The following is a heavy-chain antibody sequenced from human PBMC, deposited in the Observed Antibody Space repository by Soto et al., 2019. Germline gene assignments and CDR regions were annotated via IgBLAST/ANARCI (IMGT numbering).Heavy chain of an antibody. V-gene: IGHV3-74*01. Sequence: SLILFCAASGFIFSSHWMHWVRQAPGKGLVGVSHIGPDGSNIWEADSVQGRFTISRDNARNRLYLQMNSLRDEDTAIYYCVRETTWSTDYWGQGIRVTRSS. D-gene: IGHD2-15*01. J-gene: IGHJ4*02. CDR2: IGPDGSNI. CDR1: GFIFSSHW. CDR3: VRETTWSTDY.